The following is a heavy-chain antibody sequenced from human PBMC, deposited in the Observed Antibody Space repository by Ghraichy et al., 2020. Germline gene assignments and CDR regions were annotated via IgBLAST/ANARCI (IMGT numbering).Heavy chain of an antibody. Sequence: LSLTCAASGFTFSSYEMNWVRQAPGKGLEWVSYISSSGSTIYYADSVKGRFTISRDNAKNSLYLQMNSLRAEDTAVYYCARSDFWSGYYWYFDLWGRGTLVTVSS. D-gene: IGHD3-3*01. CDR2: ISSSGSTI. V-gene: IGHV3-48*03. CDR3: ARSDFWSGYYWYFDL. J-gene: IGHJ2*01. CDR1: GFTFSSYE.